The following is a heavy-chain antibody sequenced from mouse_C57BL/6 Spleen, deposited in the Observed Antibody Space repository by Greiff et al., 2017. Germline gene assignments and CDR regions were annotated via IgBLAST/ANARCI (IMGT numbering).Heavy chain of an antibody. J-gene: IGHJ2*01. CDR1: GYAFSSSW. D-gene: IGHD1-1*01. CDR3: ARVRDDYFDY. Sequence: QVHVKQSGPELVKPGASVKISCKASGYAFSSSWMNWVKQRPGKGLEWIGRIYPGDGDTNYNGKFKGKATLTADKSSSTAYMQLSSLTSEDSAVYFCARVRDDYFDYWGQGTTLTVSS. CDR2: IYPGDGDT. V-gene: IGHV1-82*01.